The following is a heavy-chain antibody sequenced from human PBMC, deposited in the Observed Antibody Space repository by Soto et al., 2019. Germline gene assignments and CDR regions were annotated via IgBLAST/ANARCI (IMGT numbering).Heavy chain of an antibody. D-gene: IGHD5-18*01. J-gene: IGHJ6*02. CDR2: IDPSDSYT. CDR3: ATPRTAMVDYYYYGMDV. CDR1: GYSFTTYW. Sequence: PGESLKISCKGSGYSFTTYWISWVRQMPGKGLEWMGRIDPSDSYTNYSPSFQGHVTISADKSINTAYLQWSSLKASDTAMYYCATPRTAMVDYYYYGMDVWGQGTTVTVPS. V-gene: IGHV5-10-1*01.